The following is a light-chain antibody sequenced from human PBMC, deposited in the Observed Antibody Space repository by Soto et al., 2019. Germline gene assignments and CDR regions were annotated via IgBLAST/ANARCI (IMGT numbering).Light chain of an antibody. CDR3: QQYDSFSGT. Sequence: DIQMTQSPSSVSASVGDRVTITCRASQGISSWLAWYQQKPGEAPKLLIYGASSLESGVPSRFSGSGSGTEFTLTITNLQPDDFATYYCQQYDSFSGTFGQGTKVDIK. CDR2: GAS. J-gene: IGKJ1*01. CDR1: QGISSW. V-gene: IGKV1-5*01.